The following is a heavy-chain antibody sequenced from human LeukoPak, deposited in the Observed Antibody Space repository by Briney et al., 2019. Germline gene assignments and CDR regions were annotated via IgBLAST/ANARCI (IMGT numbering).Heavy chain of an antibody. CDR2: VRGSGGST. CDR1: GFTFSNSA. CDR3: ARADTSGYIYYFDY. J-gene: IGHJ4*02. D-gene: IGHD3-22*01. V-gene: IGHV3-23*01. Sequence: GGSLRLSCAASGFTFSNSAMRWVRQAPGKGLEWVSSVRGSGGSTYYADSVKGRFTISRDNSKNTLYLQVNSLRAEDTAVYYCARADTSGYIYYFDYWGQGTLVTVSS.